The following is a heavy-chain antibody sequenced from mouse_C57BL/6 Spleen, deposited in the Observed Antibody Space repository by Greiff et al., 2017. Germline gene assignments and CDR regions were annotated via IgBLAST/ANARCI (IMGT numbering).Heavy chain of an antibody. CDR1: GYTFTSYD. CDR3: ARNYYGSTFAY. Sequence: QVQLQQSGPELVKPGASVKLSCKASGYTFTSYDINWVKQRPGQGLEWIGWIYPRDGSTKYNEKFKGKATLTVDTSSSTAYMELHSLTSEDSAVYFCARNYYGSTFAYWGQGTLVTVSA. V-gene: IGHV1-85*01. J-gene: IGHJ3*01. CDR2: IYPRDGST. D-gene: IGHD1-1*01.